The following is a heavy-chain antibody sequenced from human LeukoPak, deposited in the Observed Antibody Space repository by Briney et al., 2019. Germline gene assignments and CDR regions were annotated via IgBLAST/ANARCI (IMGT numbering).Heavy chain of an antibody. Sequence: GGSLRLSCAASGFTFSSYGMHWVRQAPGKGLEWVAFIRYDGSNKYYADSVKGRFTISRDNSKNTLYLQMNSLRAEDTAVYYCAKDGVRGGYCSSTSCGPFDPWGQGTLVTVSS. J-gene: IGHJ5*02. D-gene: IGHD2-2*01. CDR1: GFTFSSYG. V-gene: IGHV3-30*02. CDR3: AKDGVRGGYCSSTSCGPFDP. CDR2: IRYDGSNK.